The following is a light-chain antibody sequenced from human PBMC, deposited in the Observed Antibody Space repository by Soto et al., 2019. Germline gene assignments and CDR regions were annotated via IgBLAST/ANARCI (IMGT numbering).Light chain of an antibody. CDR3: QQYNSYST. J-gene: IGKJ5*01. CDR1: QSISTW. Sequence: DIQMTQSPSTLSASVGDRVTITFRASQSISTWLAWYQQKPGKAPKLLIYSASDLESGVPSRFSGSGFGTEFTLTITSLQPDDFATYYCQQYNSYSTFGQGTRLEIK. CDR2: SAS. V-gene: IGKV1-5*03.